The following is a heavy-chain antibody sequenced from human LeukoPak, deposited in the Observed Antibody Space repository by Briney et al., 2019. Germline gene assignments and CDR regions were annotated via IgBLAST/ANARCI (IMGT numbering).Heavy chain of an antibody. CDR2: ISAYTGNT. Sequence: ASVKVSCKASGYTFTSYGISWVRQAPGQGLEWMGWISAYTGNTNYAQKLQGRVTMTTDTSTSTAYMELRSLRSDDTAVYYCARVLYASRVLRYFDWLHPFDYWGQGTLVTVSS. CDR3: ARVLYASRVLRYFDWLHPFDY. J-gene: IGHJ4*02. V-gene: IGHV1-18*01. D-gene: IGHD3-9*01. CDR1: GYTFTSYG.